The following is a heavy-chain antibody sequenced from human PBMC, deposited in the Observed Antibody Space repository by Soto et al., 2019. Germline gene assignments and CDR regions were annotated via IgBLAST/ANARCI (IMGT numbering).Heavy chain of an antibody. CDR2: IHHSGST. Sequence: SETLSLTCAVYGGSLSGSYWSWIRQPPGTGLEWIGEIHHSGSTYYNPSLKSRVTLSVDTSKNQFSLKLNSVTAADTAVYYCASPGYCSDGTCYHDYWGQGTLVTVSS. V-gene: IGHV4-34*01. CDR3: ASPGYCSDGTCYHDY. CDR1: GGSLSGSY. D-gene: IGHD2-15*01. J-gene: IGHJ4*02.